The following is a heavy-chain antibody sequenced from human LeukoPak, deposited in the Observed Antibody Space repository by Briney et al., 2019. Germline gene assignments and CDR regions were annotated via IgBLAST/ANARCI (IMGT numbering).Heavy chain of an antibody. CDR2: INHSGST. V-gene: IGHV4-34*01. CDR1: GGSFSGYY. J-gene: IGHJ4*02. CDR3: AREGVYDGHAYFDY. D-gene: IGHD3-16*01. Sequence: SETLSLTCAVYGGSFSGYYWSWIRQPPGKGLEWIGEINHSGSTNYNPSLKSRVTISVDTSKNQFSLKLSSVTAADTAVYYCAREGVYDGHAYFDYWGQGTLVTVSS.